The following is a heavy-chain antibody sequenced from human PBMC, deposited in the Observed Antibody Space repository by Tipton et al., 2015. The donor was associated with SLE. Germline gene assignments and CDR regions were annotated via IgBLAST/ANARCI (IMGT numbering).Heavy chain of an antibody. J-gene: IGHJ3*02. CDR3: ARRTSPYNSSWHDAFDI. CDR2: IYYTGST. CDR1: GGSISSGGYY. D-gene: IGHD6-13*01. Sequence: TLSLTCTVSGGSISSGGYYWSWIRQHPGKGLEWIGYIYYTGSTYDNPSLRSRVTISVDTSKNQFSLTLTSVTSADTAVYYCARRTSPYNSSWHDAFDIWGQGTLVTVSS. V-gene: IGHV4-31*03.